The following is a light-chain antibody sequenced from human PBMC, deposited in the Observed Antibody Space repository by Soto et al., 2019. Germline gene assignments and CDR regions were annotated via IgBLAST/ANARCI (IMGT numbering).Light chain of an antibody. CDR2: AAS. Sequence: DIQMTQSPSSLSASVGDRVTITCRASQSISSYLNWYQQKPGKAPKLLIYAASSLQRGVPSRFSGSGSGTEFTLTISNLQPDDFAVYYCQQCFSIPPTFGHGTKVDIK. CDR1: QSISSY. CDR3: QQCFSIPPT. V-gene: IGKV1-39*01. J-gene: IGKJ1*01.